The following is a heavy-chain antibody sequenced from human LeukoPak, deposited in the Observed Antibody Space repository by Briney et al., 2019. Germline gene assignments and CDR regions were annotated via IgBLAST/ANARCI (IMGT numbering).Heavy chain of an antibody. CDR2: ITPSSSYT. D-gene: IGHD5-18*01. V-gene: IGHV3-11*03. Sequence: GGSPRLSCAASGFTFSDAWMSWIRQAPGKGLEWVSYITPSSSYTYYADSVKGRFTISRDNAKNSLYLQMNSLGAEDTAVYYCARPRGYSYGSDAFDIWGQGTMVTVSS. CDR1: GFTFSDAW. CDR3: ARPRGYSYGSDAFDI. J-gene: IGHJ3*02.